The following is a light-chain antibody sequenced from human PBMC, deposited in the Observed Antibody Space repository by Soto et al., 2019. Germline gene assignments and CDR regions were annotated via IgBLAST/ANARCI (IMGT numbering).Light chain of an antibody. CDR2: HNN. Sequence: NFMLTQPHSVSESPGKTVTISCTRSSGIIASKYVQWYQQRPGSAPTTVIYHNNQRPSGVPDRFSGSIDSSSNSASLIISGLKTEDEADYHCQSYDDNSVVFGGGTKLTVL. J-gene: IGLJ2*01. CDR1: SGIIASKY. CDR3: QSYDDNSVV. V-gene: IGLV6-57*04.